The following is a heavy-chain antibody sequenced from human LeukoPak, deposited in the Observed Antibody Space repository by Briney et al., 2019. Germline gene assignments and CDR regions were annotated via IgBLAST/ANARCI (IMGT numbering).Heavy chain of an antibody. J-gene: IGHJ5*02. Sequence: SETLSLTCAVYGGSFSGYYWSWIRQPPGKGLEWIGEINHSGSTNYNPSLKSRVTISVDTSKNQFSLKLSSVTAADTAVYYCAGGGSKYNWNYAWLTVRGSWFDPWGQGTLVTVSS. V-gene: IGHV4-34*01. CDR1: GGSFSGYY. D-gene: IGHD1-7*01. CDR3: AGGGSKYNWNYAWLTVRGSWFDP. CDR2: INHSGST.